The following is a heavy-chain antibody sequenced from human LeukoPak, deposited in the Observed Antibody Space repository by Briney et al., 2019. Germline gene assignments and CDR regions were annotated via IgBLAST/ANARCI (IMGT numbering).Heavy chain of an antibody. CDR1: GYTFTGYY. D-gene: IGHD6-13*01. CDR3: ARAETAAGTVFELYFDY. CDR2: INPNSGGT. Sequence: ASVTVSCTASGYTFTGYYMHWVRQAPGQGLEWMGWINPNSGGTNYAQKFQGWVTMTRDTSISTAYMELSRLRSDDTAVYYCARAETAAGTVFELYFDYWGQGTLVTVSS. V-gene: IGHV1-2*04. J-gene: IGHJ4*02.